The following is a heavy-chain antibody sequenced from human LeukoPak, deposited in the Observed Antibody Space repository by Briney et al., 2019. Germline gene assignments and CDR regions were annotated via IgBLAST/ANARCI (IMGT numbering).Heavy chain of an antibody. CDR2: INPNSGGT. J-gene: IGHJ4*02. CDR3: ARGNIREYYYDISGREPSLDY. V-gene: IGHV1-2*02. CDR1: GYTFTGYY. Sequence: EASVKVSCKASGYTFTGYYMHWVRQAPGQGLEWMGWINPNSGGTNYAQKFQGRVTMTRDTSISTAYMELSRLRSDDTAVYYCARGNIREYYYDISGREPSLDYWGQGTLVTVSS. D-gene: IGHD3-22*01.